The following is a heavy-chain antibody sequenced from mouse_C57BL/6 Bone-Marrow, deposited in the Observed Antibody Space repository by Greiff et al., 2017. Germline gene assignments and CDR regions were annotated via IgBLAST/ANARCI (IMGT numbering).Heavy chain of an antibody. J-gene: IGHJ4*01. Sequence: VQLQQSGPELVKPGASAKISCKASGYTFTDYYMNWVKQSHGKSLEWIGDINPNNGGTSYNQKFKGKATLTVDKSSSTAYMELRSLTSEDSAVYYCARREPMDYWGQGTSVTVSS. CDR2: INPNNGGT. CDR1: GYTFTDYY. V-gene: IGHV1-26*01. CDR3: ARREPMDY.